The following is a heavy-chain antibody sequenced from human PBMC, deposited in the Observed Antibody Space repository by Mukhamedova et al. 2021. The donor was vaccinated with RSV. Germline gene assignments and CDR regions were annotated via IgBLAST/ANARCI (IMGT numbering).Heavy chain of an antibody. J-gene: IGHJ5*01. CDR3: AKDPGGYGSAWF. D-gene: IGHD6-19*01. CDR2: ISAYGERT. Sequence: IFAMSWGREGKGKGREWVSAISAYGERTDYAESVRGRGRGDRDNCKNTRYLQMDSLRAEDTALYFCAKDPGGYGSAWF. CDR1: IFA. V-gene: IGHV3-23*01.